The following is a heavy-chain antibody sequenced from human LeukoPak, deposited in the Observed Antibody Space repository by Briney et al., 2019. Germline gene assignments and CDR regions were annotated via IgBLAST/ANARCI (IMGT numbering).Heavy chain of an antibody. D-gene: IGHD2-2*01. CDR3: TRGLRGGDYQLLPFGF. J-gene: IGHJ4*02. Sequence: SETLSLTCTVSGGSISPYYLSWIRQSPGKELEYIGYIYYTGSTNYNPSLKSRVTISLDTSNNQFSLILSSVTAADTAVYYCTRGLRGGDYQLLPFGFWGQGTLVTVSS. V-gene: IGHV4-59*01. CDR1: GGSISPYY. CDR2: IYYTGST.